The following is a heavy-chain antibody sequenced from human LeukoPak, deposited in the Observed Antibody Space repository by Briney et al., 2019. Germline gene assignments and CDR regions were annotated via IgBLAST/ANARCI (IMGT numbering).Heavy chain of an antibody. V-gene: IGHV3-21*01. CDR1: GFTFSSYS. CDR3: ASASYGSGTYAFDI. CDR2: ISSSSSHI. Sequence: GGSLRLSCAASGFTFSSYSMNWVRQAPGKGLEWVSSISSSSSHIYYADSVKGRFTISRDNAKNSLYLQMNSLRAEDTAVYYCASASYGSGTYAFDIWGQGTMVTVSS. J-gene: IGHJ3*02. D-gene: IGHD3-10*01.